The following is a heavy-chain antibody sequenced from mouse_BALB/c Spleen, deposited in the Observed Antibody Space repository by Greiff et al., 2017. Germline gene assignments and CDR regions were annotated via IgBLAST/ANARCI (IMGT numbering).Heavy chain of an antibody. J-gene: IGHJ2*01. D-gene: IGHD1-1*01. V-gene: IGHV7-3*02. CDR3: ARDNLFYYYGSPFDY. CDR1: GFTFTDYY. Sequence: EVKLVESGGGLVQPGGSLRLSCATSGFTFTDYYMSWVRQPPGKALEWLGFIRNKANGYTTEYSASVKGRFTISRDNSQSILYLQMNTLRAEDSATYYCARDNLFYYYGSPFDYWGQGTTLTVSS. CDR2: IRNKANGYTT.